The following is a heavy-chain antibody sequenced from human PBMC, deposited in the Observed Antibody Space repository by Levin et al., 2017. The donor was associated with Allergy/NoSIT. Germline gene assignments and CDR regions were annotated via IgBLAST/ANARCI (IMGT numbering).Heavy chain of an antibody. CDR1: GGSISSYY. J-gene: IGHJ4*02. D-gene: IGHD2-15*01. V-gene: IGHV4-59*01. Sequence: SQTLSLTCTVSGGSISSYYWSWIRQPPGKGLEWIGYIYYSGSTNYNPSLKSRVTISVDTSKNQFSLKLSSVTAADTAVYYCARALLGGGLWDWGQGTLVTVSS. CDR2: IYYSGST. CDR3: ARALLGGGLWD.